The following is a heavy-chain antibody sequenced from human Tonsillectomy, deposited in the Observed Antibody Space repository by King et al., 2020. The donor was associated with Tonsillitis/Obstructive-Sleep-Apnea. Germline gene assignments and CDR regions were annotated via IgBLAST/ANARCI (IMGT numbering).Heavy chain of an antibody. CDR2: IKQDGSEK. J-gene: IGHJ6*03. V-gene: IGHV3-7*04. CDR3: ARDYGSSTSCYDYYMDV. D-gene: IGHD2-2*01. CDR1: GFTFSSYW. Sequence: QLVQSGGGLVQPGGSLRLSCAASGFTFSSYWMSWVRQAPGKGLEWVAKIKQDGSEKYYVDSVKGRFTISRDNAKNSLYLQMNSLGSEDTAVYYCARDYGSSTSCYDYYMDVWGKGTTVTVSS.